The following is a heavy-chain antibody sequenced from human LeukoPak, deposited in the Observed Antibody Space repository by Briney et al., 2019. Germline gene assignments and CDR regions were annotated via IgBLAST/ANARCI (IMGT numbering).Heavy chain of an antibody. CDR1: GFNFGVVA. V-gene: IGHV3-49*03. CDR3: ARERAGDVDY. CDR2: IRHREYGGTA. Sequence: GRSLRLSCATSGFNFGVVAMDWIRQAPGKGLEWVGFIRHREYGGTAEYAASVNVRFAISRDDSKSIVYLQMNDLRTEDTGVYYCARERAGDVDYWGLGTLVTVSS. J-gene: IGHJ4*02.